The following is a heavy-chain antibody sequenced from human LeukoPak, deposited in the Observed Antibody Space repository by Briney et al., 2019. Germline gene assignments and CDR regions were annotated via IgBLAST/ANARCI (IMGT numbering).Heavy chain of an antibody. Sequence: SETLSLTCTVSGGSISSSSYYWGWIRQPPGKGLEWTGSIYYSGSTYYNPSLKSRVTMSVDTSKNQFSLKLSSVTAADTAVYYCARDMYYYGSGSYRFDYWGQGTLVTVSS. CDR3: ARDMYYYGSGSYRFDY. D-gene: IGHD3-10*01. CDR2: IYYSGST. V-gene: IGHV4-39*07. J-gene: IGHJ4*02. CDR1: GGSISSSSYY.